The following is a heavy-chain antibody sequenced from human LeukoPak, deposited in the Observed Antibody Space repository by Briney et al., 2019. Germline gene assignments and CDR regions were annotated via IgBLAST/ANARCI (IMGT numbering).Heavy chain of an antibody. J-gene: IGHJ6*04. Sequence: GGSLRLSCAASGFTFSSYAMSWVRQAPGKGLEWVSSISSSSSGIYYADSVKGRFTISRDNAKNSLYLQMNSLRAEDTAVFYCARVLDPEDVWGKGTTVTVSS. V-gene: IGHV3-21*01. CDR1: GFTFSSYA. CDR3: ARVLDPEDV. D-gene: IGHD1-14*01. CDR2: ISSSSSGI.